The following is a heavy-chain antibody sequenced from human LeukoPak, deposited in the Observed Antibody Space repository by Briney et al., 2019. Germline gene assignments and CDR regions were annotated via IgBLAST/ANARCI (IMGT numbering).Heavy chain of an antibody. D-gene: IGHD3-16*01. Sequence: ASAKVSCKASGYTFTSYYMHWVPQAPGQGLGRMGIINPSGGRTSLAQKLQGRATMTRETSTSTVHMELGRLRSEDTLVISWARVLGLGELAADYYGMDVWDKGTTVSVSS. V-gene: IGHV1-46*01. J-gene: IGHJ6*04. CDR2: INPSGGRT. CDR1: GYTFTSYY. CDR3: ARVLGLGELAADYYGMDV.